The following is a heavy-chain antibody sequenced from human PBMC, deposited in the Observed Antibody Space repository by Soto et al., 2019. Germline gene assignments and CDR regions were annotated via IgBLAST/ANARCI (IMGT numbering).Heavy chain of an antibody. D-gene: IGHD4-17*01. CDR2: IYYSGST. V-gene: IGHV4-39*01. CDR3: AIYGDYPMGG. J-gene: IGHJ3*01. CDR1: GGSISSSSYY. Sequence: QLQLQESGPGLVKPSETLSLTCTVSGGSISSSSYYWGWIRQPPGKGLEWIGSIYYSGSTYYHPSLKTRVTICVDTSKNQSSLKLSSVSAADTAVYYCAIYGDYPMGGWGQGTMVTVSS.